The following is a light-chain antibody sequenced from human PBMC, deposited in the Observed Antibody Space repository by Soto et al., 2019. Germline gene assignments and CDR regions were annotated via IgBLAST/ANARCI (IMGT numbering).Light chain of an antibody. Sequence: DTVLTQSPDTLSLSPGERATLSCKASQSISTYLAWYPTKPCQAPRLLIYDASNRVTGIPARFRGSGSGTDFTLTISRLEPDDFAVYECQQRSNWKITFGQGTRVEIK. CDR1: QSISTY. J-gene: IGKJ5*01. V-gene: IGKV3-11*01. CDR3: QQRSNWKIT. CDR2: DAS.